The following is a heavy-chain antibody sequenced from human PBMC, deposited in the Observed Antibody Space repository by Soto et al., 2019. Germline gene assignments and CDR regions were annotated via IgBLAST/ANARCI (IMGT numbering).Heavy chain of an antibody. J-gene: IGHJ4*02. CDR1: GYTLATST. CDR3: AIADYGDDDY. D-gene: IGHD4-17*01. V-gene: IGHV1-18*01. Sequence: QLQLVQSGPEAKKPGASVKVSCKASGYTLATSTISWLRQAPGQGPEWMGWIKAYSGNTNYAQKLQGRLTMTTDTSTRTAYMELRSLTTDYTAIYYCAIADYGDDDYWGPGTLVTVSS. CDR2: IKAYSGNT.